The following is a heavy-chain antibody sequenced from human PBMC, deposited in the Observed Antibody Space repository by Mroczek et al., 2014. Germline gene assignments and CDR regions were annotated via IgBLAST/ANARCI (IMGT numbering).Heavy chain of an antibody. Sequence: QVQLQQWGPGLVKPSQTLSLTCTVSGGSISSGSYYWSWIRQPAGKGLEWIGRIYTSGSTNYNPSLKSRVTISVDTSKNQFSLKLSSVTAADTAVYYCASARTARGYTFDYWGQGTQVTVSS. J-gene: IGHJ4*02. CDR1: GGSISSGSYY. D-gene: IGHD5-12*01. CDR2: IYTSGST. CDR3: ASARTARGYTFDY. V-gene: IGHV4-61*02.